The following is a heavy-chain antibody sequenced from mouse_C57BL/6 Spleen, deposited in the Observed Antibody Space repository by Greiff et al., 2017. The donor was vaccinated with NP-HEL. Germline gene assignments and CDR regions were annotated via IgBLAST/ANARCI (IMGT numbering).Heavy chain of an antibody. V-gene: IGHV1-82*01. J-gene: IGHJ3*01. CDR3: ATVDCYGAQFAY. D-gene: IGHD2-3*01. Sequence: VQLQQSGPELVKPGASVKISCKASGYAFSSSWMNWVKQRPGKGLEWIGRIYPGDGDTNYNGKFKGKATLTADKSSSTAYLQLRTLTSADSAVYLSATVDCYGAQFAYWGQGTLVTVSA. CDR1: GYAFSSSW. CDR2: IYPGDGDT.